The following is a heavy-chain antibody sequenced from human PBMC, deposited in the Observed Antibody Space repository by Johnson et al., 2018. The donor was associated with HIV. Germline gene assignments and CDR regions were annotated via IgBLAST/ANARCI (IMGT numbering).Heavy chain of an antibody. CDR2: IWYDGSNK. D-gene: IGHD6-25*01. V-gene: IGHV3-33*08. Sequence: QMLLVESGGGLVQPGGSLRLSCAASGFTVSSNYMSWVRQAPGKGLEWVAVIWYDGSNKYYADSVKGRFTISRDNSKNTLYLQMNSLRAEDTAVYYCARATDQRLDAFDIWGQGTMVIVSS. J-gene: IGHJ3*02. CDR1: GFTVSSNY. CDR3: ARATDQRLDAFDI.